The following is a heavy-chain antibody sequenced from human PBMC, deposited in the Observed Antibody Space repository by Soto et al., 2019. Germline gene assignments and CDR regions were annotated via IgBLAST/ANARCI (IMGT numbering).Heavy chain of an antibody. V-gene: IGHV3-33*01. CDR1: GFTFSSYG. D-gene: IGHD5-18*01. CDR2: IWYDGSNK. J-gene: IGHJ6*02. Sequence: QVQLVESGGGVVQPGRSLRLSCAASGFTFSSYGMHWVRQAPGKGLEWVAVIWYDGSNKYYADSVKGRFTISRDNSKNTLYLQMNSLRAEDTAVYYCARDLADGYRYYYYGMDVWGQGTTVTVSS. CDR3: ARDLADGYRYYYYGMDV.